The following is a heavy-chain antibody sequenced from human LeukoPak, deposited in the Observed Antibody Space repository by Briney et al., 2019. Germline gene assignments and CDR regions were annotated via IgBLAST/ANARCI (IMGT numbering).Heavy chain of an antibody. Sequence: GGSLRLSCAASGFTFSSYSMNWVRQAPGKGLEWVSSISSSSSYIYYADSVKGRFTISRDNAKNSLYLQMNSLRAEDTAVYYCARDPSFGVGVHFDYWGQGTLVTVSS. CDR1: GFTFSSYS. J-gene: IGHJ4*02. D-gene: IGHD3-3*01. V-gene: IGHV3-21*01. CDR3: ARDPSFGVGVHFDY. CDR2: ISSSSSYI.